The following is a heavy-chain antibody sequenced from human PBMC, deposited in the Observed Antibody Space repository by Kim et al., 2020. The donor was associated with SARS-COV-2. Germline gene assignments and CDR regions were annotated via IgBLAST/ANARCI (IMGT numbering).Heavy chain of an antibody. V-gene: IGHV4-59*12. D-gene: IGHD3-16*01. CDR1: GGPISGYY. CDR3: ARDRLPGGGVRYFDY. Sequence: SETLSLTCSVSGGPISGYYWSWIRQPPGKGLEWIGYSHYSGSTDYNPSLKSRVTISVDTSMNQFFLKFNSLTAADTAVYYCARDRLPGGGVRYFDYWGQGTLVTVSS. CDR2: SHYSGST. J-gene: IGHJ4*02.